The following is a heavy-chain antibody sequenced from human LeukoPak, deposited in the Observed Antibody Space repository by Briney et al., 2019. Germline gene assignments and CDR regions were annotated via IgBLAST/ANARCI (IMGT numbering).Heavy chain of an antibody. CDR3: ARGNYGDYDDGGSYFDY. Sequence: PSETLSLTCAVYGGSFSGYYWSWTRQPPGKGLEWIGEINHSGSTNYNPSLKSRVTISVDTSKNQFSLKLSSVTAADTAVYYCARGNYGDYDDGGSYFDYWGQGTLVTVSS. CDR1: GGSFSGYY. CDR2: INHSGST. D-gene: IGHD4-17*01. V-gene: IGHV4-34*01. J-gene: IGHJ4*02.